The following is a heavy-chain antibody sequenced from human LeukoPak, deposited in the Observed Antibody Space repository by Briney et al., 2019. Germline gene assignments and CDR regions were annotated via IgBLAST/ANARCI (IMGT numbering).Heavy chain of an antibody. CDR1: GFTLSSSW. J-gene: IGHJ5*02. V-gene: IGHV3-7*05. CDR3: ARDPEYGGGA. CDR2: IKQDGSEK. D-gene: IGHD6-19*01. Sequence: PGGSLRLSCAASGFTLSSSWMSWVRQAPGKGLEWVANIKQDGSEKYYVDSVKGRFTISRDNAKNSLYLQMNSLRAEDTAVYYCARDPEYGGGAWGQGTLVTVSS.